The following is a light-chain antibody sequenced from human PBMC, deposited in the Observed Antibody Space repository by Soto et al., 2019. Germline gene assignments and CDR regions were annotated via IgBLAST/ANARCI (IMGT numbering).Light chain of an antibody. CDR2: GAT. Sequence: VMTQSPATLSVSPGERATLSCRASLSVGTNLAWYQQKPCQPPRLLIYGATTRSTGIPARFSGSGSVTDFTLNISSLQSEDFALYYCQPHNNWPPGTFGQGTRVEIK. V-gene: IGKV3-15*01. CDR1: LSVGTN. CDR3: QPHNNWPPGT. J-gene: IGKJ1*01.